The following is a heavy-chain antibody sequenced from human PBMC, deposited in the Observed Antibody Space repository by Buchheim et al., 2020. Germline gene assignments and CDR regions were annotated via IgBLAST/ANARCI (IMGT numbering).Heavy chain of an antibody. Sequence: QVQLQESGPGLVKPSQTLSLTCTVSGGSISSGDYYWSWIRQPPGKGLEWVGYIFYIGSTYYNPPLKSRVTISMDTSKNQVSLTLTSVTAADTAVYYCAREEMKNTAMVRVLDYWGQGTL. CDR1: GGSISSGDYY. CDR2: IFYIGST. D-gene: IGHD5-18*01. J-gene: IGHJ4*02. CDR3: AREEMKNTAMVRVLDY. V-gene: IGHV4-30-4*01.